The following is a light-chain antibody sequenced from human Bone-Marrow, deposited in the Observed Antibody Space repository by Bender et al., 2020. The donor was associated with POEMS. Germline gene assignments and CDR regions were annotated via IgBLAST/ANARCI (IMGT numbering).Light chain of an antibody. CDR3: STYTTTNSVV. V-gene: IGLV2-23*02. J-gene: IGLJ2*01. CDR2: DVS. CDR1: TSDVGSHDL. Sequence: QSALTQPASVSGSPGESIAISCTGATSDVGSHDLVSWYQQHPGMAPKLLIYDVSKRPSGVSDRFSGSKSGNTASLTISGLQAEDEAAYYCSTYTTTNSVVVGGGTKVTVL.